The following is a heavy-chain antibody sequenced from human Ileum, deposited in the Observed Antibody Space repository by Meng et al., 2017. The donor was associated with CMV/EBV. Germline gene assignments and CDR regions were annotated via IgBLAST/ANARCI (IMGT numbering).Heavy chain of an antibody. CDR2: ITHGGAT. CDR1: GGSVTGNY. D-gene: IGHD5-18*01. V-gene: IGHV4-34*01. Sequence: GSLRLSCAVHGGSVTGNYWSWLRQAPGKGLEWIGEITHGGATNYNPSLKSRVTMSVDTSDNHFSLRLTSVTAADAAVYYCATGGVDTSHCCMDVWGQGTTVTVSS. CDR3: ATGGVDTSHCCMDV. J-gene: IGHJ6*02.